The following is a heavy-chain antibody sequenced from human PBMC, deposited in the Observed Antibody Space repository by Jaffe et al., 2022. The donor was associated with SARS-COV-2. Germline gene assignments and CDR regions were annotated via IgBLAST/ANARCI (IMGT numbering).Heavy chain of an antibody. CDR1: GFTFTRSS. J-gene: IGHJ4*02. CDR2: ISSRSSYI. V-gene: IGHV3-21*01. D-gene: IGHD2-2*01. CDR3: ARGDDTRSYYFDF. Sequence: QLVESGGGLVDPGGSLRLSCAASGFTFTRSSMTWVRQAPGKGLEWVSSISSRSSYIYYADSVRGRFTISRDNAENSLYLQMNSLRAEDTAVYYCARGDDTRSYYFDFWGQGTLVTVSS.